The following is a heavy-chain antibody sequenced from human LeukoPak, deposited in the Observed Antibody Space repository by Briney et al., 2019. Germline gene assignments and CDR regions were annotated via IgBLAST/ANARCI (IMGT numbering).Heavy chain of an antibody. Sequence: SETLSLTCTVSGGSVSNGNYYWSWLRQPPGKALEWIGYIYYTGSTYYNPSLEGRVTVSVDTSKNHFSVKLSSVTAADTAVYYCARSQNYYGSGDYWSQGTLVTVSS. CDR1: GGSVSNGNYY. CDR3: ARSQNYYGSGDY. V-gene: IGHV4-61*03. D-gene: IGHD3-10*01. J-gene: IGHJ4*02. CDR2: IYYTGST.